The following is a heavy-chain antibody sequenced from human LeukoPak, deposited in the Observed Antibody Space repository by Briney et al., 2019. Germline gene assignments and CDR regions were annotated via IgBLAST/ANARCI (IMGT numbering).Heavy chain of an antibody. V-gene: IGHV4-39*01. D-gene: IGHD6-19*01. CDR1: GGSISSSSYY. Sequence: SETLSLXCTVSGGSISSSSYYWGWIRQPPGKGLEWIGSIYYSGNTYYNPSLKSRVTISVDTSKNQFSLKLSSVTAADTAVYYCARRSGWYSAWGQGTLVTVSS. CDR2: IYYSGNT. J-gene: IGHJ5*02. CDR3: ARRSGWYSA.